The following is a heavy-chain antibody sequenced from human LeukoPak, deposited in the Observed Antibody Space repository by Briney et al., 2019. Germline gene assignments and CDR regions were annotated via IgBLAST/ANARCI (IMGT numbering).Heavy chain of an antibody. D-gene: IGHD4-17*01. J-gene: IGHJ4*02. CDR2: IWYDGSNK. Sequence: GGSLRLSCAASGFTFSSYGMHWVRQAPGKGLEWVAVIWYDGSNKYYVDSVEGRFTISRDNSKNTLYLQMNSLRAEDTAVYYCTFFGDYGDDSWGQGTLVTVSS. CDR3: TFFGDYGDDS. V-gene: IGHV3-33*01. CDR1: GFTFSSYG.